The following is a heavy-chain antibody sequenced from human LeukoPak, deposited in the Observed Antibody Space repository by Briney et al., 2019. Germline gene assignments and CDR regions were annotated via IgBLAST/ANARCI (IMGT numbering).Heavy chain of an antibody. J-gene: IGHJ5*02. CDR1: GGSISSGGYY. V-gene: IGHV4-39*01. CDR3: ARHYDFWSGYRVRGFDP. D-gene: IGHD3-3*01. CDR2: INHSGST. Sequence: SETLSLTCTVSGGSISSGGYYWSWIRQHPGKGLEWIGEINHSGSTNYNPSLKSRVTISVDTSKNQFSLKLSSVTAADTAVYYCARHYDFWSGYRVRGFDPWGQGTLVTVSS.